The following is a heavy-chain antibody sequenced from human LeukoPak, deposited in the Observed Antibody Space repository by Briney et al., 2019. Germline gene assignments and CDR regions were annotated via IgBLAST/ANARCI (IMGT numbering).Heavy chain of an antibody. CDR3: ARGPGGRSGYMDV. Sequence: ASVKVSCKASGYTFTSYYMHWVRQAPGQGLEWMGIINPSGGSTSYAQKFQGRVTMTRDMSTSTVYMELGSLRSDDTAVYYCARGPGGRSGYMDVWGKGTTVTVSS. V-gene: IGHV1-46*01. CDR1: GYTFTSYY. D-gene: IGHD2-15*01. CDR2: INPSGGST. J-gene: IGHJ6*03.